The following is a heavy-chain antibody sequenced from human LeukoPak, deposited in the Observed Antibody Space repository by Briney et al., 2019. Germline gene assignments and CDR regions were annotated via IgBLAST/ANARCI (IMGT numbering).Heavy chain of an antibody. Sequence: SETLSLTCSVSGGSISYYYWAWIRQPPGKGLEWIGYIYTSGNTDYNPSLKSRVSMSLDTSKSQLSLSLSSVTAADTAVYFCARRGTIFGPESLWGRGTLVTVSS. V-gene: IGHV4-4*09. CDR3: ARRGTIFGPESL. CDR2: IYTSGNT. CDR1: GGSISYYY. D-gene: IGHD3-3*01. J-gene: IGHJ2*01.